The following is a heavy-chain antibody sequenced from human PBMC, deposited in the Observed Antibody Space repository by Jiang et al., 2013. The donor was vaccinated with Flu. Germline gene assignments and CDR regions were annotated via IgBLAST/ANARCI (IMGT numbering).Heavy chain of an antibody. J-gene: IGHJ6*03. Sequence: YMHWVQQAPGKGLEWMGLVDPEDGETIYAEKFQGRVTITADTSTDTAYMELSSLRSEDTAVYYCATRDSGPAAAIPSSYYYYYYMDVWGKGTTVTVSS. D-gene: IGHD2-2*01. V-gene: IGHV1-69-2*01. CDR1: Y. CDR2: VDPEDGET. CDR3: ATRDSGPAAAIPSSYYYYYYMDV.